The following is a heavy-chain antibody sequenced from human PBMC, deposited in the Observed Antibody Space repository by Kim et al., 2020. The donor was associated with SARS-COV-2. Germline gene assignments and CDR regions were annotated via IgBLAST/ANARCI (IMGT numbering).Heavy chain of an antibody. V-gene: IGHV3-23*01. Sequence: ADSVKGRFTNSRDNSRNTLYLQMNSLRAEDTALYYCARDLYGSGSYYGDYWGQGTLVTVSS. J-gene: IGHJ4*02. CDR3: ARDLYGSGSYYGDY. D-gene: IGHD3-10*01.